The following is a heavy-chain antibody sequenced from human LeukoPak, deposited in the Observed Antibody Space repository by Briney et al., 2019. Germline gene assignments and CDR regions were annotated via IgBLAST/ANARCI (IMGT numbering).Heavy chain of an antibody. J-gene: IGHJ4*02. D-gene: IGHD5-18*01. Sequence: GRSLRLSCAASGFTFSSYSMNWVRQAPGKGLECVSYISSSSTTIYYADSVKGRFTISRDNAKNSLYLQMNSLRAEDTAVYYCARRATTERGHSYGLDFWGQGTLVTVSS. CDR1: GFTFSSYS. CDR3: ARRATTERGHSYGLDF. CDR2: ISSSSTTI. V-gene: IGHV3-48*01.